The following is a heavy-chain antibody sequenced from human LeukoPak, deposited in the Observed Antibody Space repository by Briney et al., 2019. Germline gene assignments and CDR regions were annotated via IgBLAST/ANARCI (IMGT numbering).Heavy chain of an antibody. CDR3: ASSLAVAGTGGLDP. V-gene: IGHV1-69*06. D-gene: IGHD6-19*01. J-gene: IGHJ5*02. CDR2: IIPIFGTA. Sequence: SVTLSCNASGGTFSSYAISWVRQAPGQGHEWMGGIIPIFGTANYAQKFQGRVTITADKSTSTAYMELSSLRSEDTAVYYCASSLAVAGTGGLDPWGQGTLVTVSS. CDR1: GGTFSSYA.